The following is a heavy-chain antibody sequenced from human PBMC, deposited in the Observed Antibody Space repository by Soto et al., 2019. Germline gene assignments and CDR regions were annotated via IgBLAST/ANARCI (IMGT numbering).Heavy chain of an antibody. J-gene: IGHJ4*02. CDR1: GFPFSSFC. CDR2: ISSSSSTI. D-gene: IGHD3-16*01. Sequence: EVQLVESGGGLVPAWGSLGLSCAASGFPFSSFCMNWVRQAPGEGLEWVSYISSSSSTIYYADSVKGRFTISRDNAKNSLYLQMNSLRDEDTAVYYCARGRGRFRGLGYWGQGTLVTVSS. CDR3: ARGRGRFRGLGY. V-gene: IGHV3-48*02.